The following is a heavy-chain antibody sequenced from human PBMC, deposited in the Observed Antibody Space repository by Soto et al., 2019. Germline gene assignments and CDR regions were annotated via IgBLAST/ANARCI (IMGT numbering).Heavy chain of an antibody. CDR2: ISGSGGST. V-gene: IGHV3-23*01. Sequence: EVQLLESGGGLVQPGVSLRLSCAASGFTFRSYAMSWVRQAPGKGLEWVSAISGSGGSTYYADSVKGRFTISRDNSKNTLYLQMNSLRAEDTAVYYCASYRYGQPFDYWGQGTLVTVSS. CDR3: ASYRYGQPFDY. D-gene: IGHD3-16*02. J-gene: IGHJ4*02. CDR1: GFTFRSYA.